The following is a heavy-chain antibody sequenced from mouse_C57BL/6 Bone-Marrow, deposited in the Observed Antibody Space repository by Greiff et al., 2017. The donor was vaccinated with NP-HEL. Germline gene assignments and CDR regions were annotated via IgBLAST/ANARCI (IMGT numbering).Heavy chain of an antibody. CDR1: GYTFTSYG. V-gene: IGHV1-81*01. Sequence: QVHVKQSGAELARPGASVKLSCKASGYTFTSYGISWVKQRTGQGLEWIGEIYPRSGNTYYNEKFKGKATLTADKSSSTAYMELRSLTSEDSAVYFCARRDGYDGAYWGQGTLVTVSA. CDR3: ARRDGYDGAY. CDR2: IYPRSGNT. D-gene: IGHD2-2*01. J-gene: IGHJ3*01.